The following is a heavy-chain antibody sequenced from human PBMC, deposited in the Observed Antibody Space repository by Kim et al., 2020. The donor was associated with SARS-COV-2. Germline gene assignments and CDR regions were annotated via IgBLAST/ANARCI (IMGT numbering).Heavy chain of an antibody. CDR3: ARLPEVGDYSEY. Sequence: GGSLRLSCAPSGFTFSSYEMNWVRQAPGKGLEWVSYISGGGSAIYYADSVKGRFTVSRDNAKNSLYLQMNSLRDEDTAVYYCARLPEVGDYSEYWGQGTLVTVSS. V-gene: IGHV3-48*03. D-gene: IGHD4-17*01. CDR2: ISGGGSAI. J-gene: IGHJ4*02. CDR1: GFTFSSYE.